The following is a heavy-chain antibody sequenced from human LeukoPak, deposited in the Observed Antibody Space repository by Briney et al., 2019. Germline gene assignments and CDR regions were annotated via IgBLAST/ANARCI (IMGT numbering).Heavy chain of an antibody. CDR1: GCTFSRYG. V-gene: IGHV3-33*01. CDR3: ARRSRSDAFDI. Sequence: PGVPLRRSCSASGCTFSRYGMHWFGEAACKGLEWVAVIWYDGSNKYYADSVKGRFTISRDNSKNTLYLQMNSLRAEDTAVYYCARRSRSDAFDIWGQGTMVTVSS. J-gene: IGHJ3*02. D-gene: IGHD6-13*01. CDR2: IWYDGSNK.